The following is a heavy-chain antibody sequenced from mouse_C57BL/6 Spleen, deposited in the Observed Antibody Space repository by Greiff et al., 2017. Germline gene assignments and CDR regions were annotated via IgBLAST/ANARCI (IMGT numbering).Heavy chain of an antibody. CDR1: GYTFTSYW. CDR3: ARTYSNYGDYYDMDY. V-gene: IGHV1-50*01. CDR2: IDPSDSYT. D-gene: IGHD2-5*01. J-gene: IGHJ4*01. Sequence: QVQLQQPGAELVKPGASVKLSCKASGYTFTSYWMQWVKQRPGQGLEWIGEIDPSDSYTNYNQKFKGKATLTVDTSSSTAYMQLSSLTSEDSAVYYCARTYSNYGDYYDMDYWGQGTSVTVSS.